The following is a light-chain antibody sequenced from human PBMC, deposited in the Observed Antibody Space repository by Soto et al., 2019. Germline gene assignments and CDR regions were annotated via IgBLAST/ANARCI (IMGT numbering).Light chain of an antibody. Sequence: EIVLTQSPGTLSLSPGERATLSCRASQSVRSNYFAWYQQKPGQAPRLLIYGASSRATGIPDRFSGSGSGTDFTLTISRLEPEDFAVYYCQQYVSSPLTFGQGTKVEIK. CDR1: QSVRSNY. CDR3: QQYVSSPLT. CDR2: GAS. V-gene: IGKV3-20*01. J-gene: IGKJ1*01.